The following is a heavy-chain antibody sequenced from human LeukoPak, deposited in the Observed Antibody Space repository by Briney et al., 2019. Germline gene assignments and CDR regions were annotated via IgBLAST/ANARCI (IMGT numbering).Heavy chain of an antibody. CDR2: XTGSGSGI. V-gene: IGHV3-23*01. Sequence: GGSLRLSCAASGFTFSNYAMSWVRQAPGKGLEXXXXXTGSGSGIYYADSMKSRFTISRDNSKNTLYLQINSLRAEDTAVYYCAKWGDYDVLTGYYVSDYWGQGTLVTVSS. D-gene: IGHD3-9*01. J-gene: IGHJ4*02. CDR3: AKWGDYDVLTGYYVSDY. CDR1: GFTFSNYA.